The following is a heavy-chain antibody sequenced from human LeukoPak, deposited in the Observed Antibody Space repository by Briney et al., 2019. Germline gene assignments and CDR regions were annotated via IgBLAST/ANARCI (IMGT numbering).Heavy chain of an antibody. D-gene: IGHD3-22*01. Sequence: PEGSLRLSCAASGFTFSNAWMSWVRQAPGKGLEWVGRIKSKSDGGTTDYAAPVKGRFTISRDDSKNTLYLQMNSLKTEDTAVYYCTIIPDYYDSSGNIDYWGQGTLVTVSS. J-gene: IGHJ4*02. V-gene: IGHV3-15*01. CDR1: GFTFSNAW. CDR2: IKSKSDGGTT. CDR3: TIIPDYYDSSGNIDY.